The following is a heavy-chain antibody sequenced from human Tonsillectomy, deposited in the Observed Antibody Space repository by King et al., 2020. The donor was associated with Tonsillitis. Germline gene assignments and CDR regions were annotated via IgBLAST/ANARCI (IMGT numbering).Heavy chain of an antibody. CDR1: GFTFNTHT. CDR3: VREYDYGNYYDY. V-gene: IGHV3-21*01. D-gene: IGHD4-17*01. Sequence: VQLVESGGGLVKPGGSLRLSCAASGFTFNTHTMNWVRQAPGKGLEWVSSISSSSSYIEYADSVKGRFTLSRDNAKNSLYLQMNSLRAEDTAVYYCVREYDYGNYYDYWGQGTLVTVSS. J-gene: IGHJ4*02. CDR2: ISSSSSYI.